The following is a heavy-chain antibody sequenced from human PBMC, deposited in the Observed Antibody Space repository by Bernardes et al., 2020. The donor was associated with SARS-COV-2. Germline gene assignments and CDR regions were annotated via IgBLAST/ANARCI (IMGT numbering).Heavy chain of an antibody. Sequence: GGSLRVSCAASGIIFSNYWMTWVRQAPGKGLEWVANIKPDGSQTFSVDAVKGRFTISRDNAKNSLYLQMNSLRAEDTAVYYCARDSGRYYIDYWGQGTLVTVSS. V-gene: IGHV3-7*01. CDR1: GIIFSNYW. J-gene: IGHJ4*02. CDR3: ARDSGRYYIDY. CDR2: IKPDGSQT. D-gene: IGHD1-26*01.